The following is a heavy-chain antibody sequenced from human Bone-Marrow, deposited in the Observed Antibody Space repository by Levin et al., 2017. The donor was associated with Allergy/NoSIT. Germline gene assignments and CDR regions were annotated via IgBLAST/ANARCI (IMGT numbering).Heavy chain of an antibody. Sequence: GESLKISCAASGFTFSSYGMHWVRQAPGKGLEWVAVIWYDGSNKYYADSVKGRFTISRDNSKNTLYLQMNSLRAEDTAVYYCARDQPYSSSPPSPQNWFDPWGQGTLVTVSS. D-gene: IGHD6-6*01. CDR2: IWYDGSNK. CDR3: ARDQPYSSSPPSPQNWFDP. CDR1: GFTFSSYG. V-gene: IGHV3-33*01. J-gene: IGHJ5*02.